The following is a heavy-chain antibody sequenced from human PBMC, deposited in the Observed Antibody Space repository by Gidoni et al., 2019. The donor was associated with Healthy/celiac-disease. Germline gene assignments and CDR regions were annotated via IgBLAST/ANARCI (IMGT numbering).Heavy chain of an antibody. CDR1: GFTFSSYE. CDR2: ISSSGSTI. J-gene: IGHJ3*02. D-gene: IGHD3-16*02. CDR3: ARARGDYVWGSYRFGAFDI. Sequence: EVQLVESGGGLVQPGGSLRLSCAASGFTFSSYEMNWVRQAPGKGLEWVSYISSSGSTIYYADSVKGRFTISRDNAKNSLYLQMNSLRAEDTAVYYCARARGDYVWGSYRFGAFDIWGQGTMVTVSS. V-gene: IGHV3-48*03.